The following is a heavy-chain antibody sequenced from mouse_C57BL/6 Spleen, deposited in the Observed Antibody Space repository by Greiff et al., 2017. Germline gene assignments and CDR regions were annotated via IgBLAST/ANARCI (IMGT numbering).Heavy chain of an antibody. Sequence: EVQLVESGGDLVKPGGSLKLSCAASGFTFSSYGMSWVRQTPDQRLEWVATISSGGSYPYYPDSVKGRFTISRDNAKNTLYLQMSLLKSEDTAMYYCARLITTVVATEYFDVWGTGTTVTVSS. CDR2: ISSGGSYP. CDR1: GFTFSSYG. V-gene: IGHV5-6*01. CDR3: ARLITTVVATEYFDV. J-gene: IGHJ1*03. D-gene: IGHD1-1*01.